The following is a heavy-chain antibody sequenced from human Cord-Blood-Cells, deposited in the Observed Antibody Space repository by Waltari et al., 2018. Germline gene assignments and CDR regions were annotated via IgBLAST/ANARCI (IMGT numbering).Heavy chain of an antibody. V-gene: IGHV3-33*01. J-gene: IGHJ6*02. CDR2: IWYDGSNK. CDR3: ARERPDGYSSGWYYYYGMDV. D-gene: IGHD6-19*01. Sequence: QVQLVESGGGVVQPGRSLRLSCAASGFTFSSYGMHWVRQAPGKGLAWVAVIWYDGSNKYYADSVKGRFTISRDNSKNTLYLQMNSLRAEDTAVYYCARERPDGYSSGWYYYYGMDVWGQGTTVTVSS. CDR1: GFTFSSYG.